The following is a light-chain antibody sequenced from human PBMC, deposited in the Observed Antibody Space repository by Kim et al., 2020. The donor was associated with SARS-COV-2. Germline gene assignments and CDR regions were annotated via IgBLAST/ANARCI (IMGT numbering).Light chain of an antibody. CDR2: GKN. CDR3: NSRDSSGNHLV. CDR1: SLRNHF. V-gene: IGLV3-19*01. J-gene: IGLJ2*01. Sequence: SSELTQDPAVSVALGQTVRITCQGDSLRNHFVSWYQQRPGQTPVLVIYGKNNRSSGIPDRFSGSSSGNTASLTITGAQAEDEADYYCNSRDSSGNHLVFG.